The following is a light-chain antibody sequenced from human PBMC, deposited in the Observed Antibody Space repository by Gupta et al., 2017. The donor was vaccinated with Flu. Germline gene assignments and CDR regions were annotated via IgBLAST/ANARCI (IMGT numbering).Light chain of an antibody. V-gene: IGKV3-20*01. CDR2: GAT. CDR1: QSVFRNY. CDR3: QQYSSHPRT. J-gene: IGKJ1*01. Sequence: MVLAHAPGTLSLSPGESATLSCTASQSVFRNYLAWYQHRPGQAPKLLIWGATNRVTGIPDRFSGSGSGADFTLTISRLKPEDFAVYYCQQYSSHPRTFGQGTKVEIK.